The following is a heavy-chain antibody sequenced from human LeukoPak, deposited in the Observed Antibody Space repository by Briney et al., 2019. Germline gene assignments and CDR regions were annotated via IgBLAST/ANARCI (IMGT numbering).Heavy chain of an antibody. J-gene: IGHJ4*02. D-gene: IGHD3-10*01. V-gene: IGHV3-7*03. CDR3: TRTGDFDY. CDR2: INKDGSDK. CDR1: RFTFSTYW. Sequence: GGSLRLSCAASRFTFSTYWMNWVRQAPEKGLEWLASINKDGSDKYYVDSVKGRFTISRDNAKNSLYLQMNSLRAEDTAVYYCTRTGDFDYWGQGTLVTVSS.